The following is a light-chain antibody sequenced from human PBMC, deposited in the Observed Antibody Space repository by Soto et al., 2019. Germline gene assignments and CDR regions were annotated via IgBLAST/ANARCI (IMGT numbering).Light chain of an antibody. CDR2: DPS. J-gene: IGKJ3*01. CDR1: QSVSSY. V-gene: IGKV3D-11*02. CDR3: QQRSNLPFT. Sequence: EIVLTQSPATLSLSPQERATLSCRASQSVSSYLAWYQQKPGQAPMLLIDDPSNVATGIPARFSGSGPGTDFTLTICSREPDAVTVYYCQQRSNLPFTFGPRTNVDIK.